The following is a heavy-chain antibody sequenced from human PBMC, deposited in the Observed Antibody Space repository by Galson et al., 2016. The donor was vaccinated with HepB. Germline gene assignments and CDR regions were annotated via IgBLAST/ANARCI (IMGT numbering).Heavy chain of an antibody. J-gene: IGHJ6*02. CDR2: FFYGGGT. Sequence: SETLSLTCSVSGDYMSRYHWSWIRQSPGKGLEWLGYFFYGGGTNYNPSLGSRVTISGDTSKNEFSLKLSSVTAADTAVYYCARDDRGSGWYSGGLYYYVMEVGGQGTTVTVSS. D-gene: IGHD6-19*01. V-gene: IGHV4-59*01. CDR3: ARDDRGSGWYSGGLYYYVMEV. CDR1: GDYMSRYH.